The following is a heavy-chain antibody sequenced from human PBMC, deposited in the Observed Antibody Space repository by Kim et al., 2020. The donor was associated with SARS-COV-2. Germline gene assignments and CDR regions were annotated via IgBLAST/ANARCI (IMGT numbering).Heavy chain of an antibody. J-gene: IGHJ4*03. CDR1: GFTFSSYA. D-gene: IGHD1-26*01. CDR2: ISYDGSNK. CDR3: AREGIVGATLGYFGY. V-gene: IGHV3-30-3*01. Sequence: GGSLRLSCAASGFTFSSYAMHWVRQAPGKGLEWVAVISYDGSNKYYADSVKGRFTISRDNSKNTLYLQMNSLRAEDTAVYYCAREGIVGATLGYFGYWGQGALVTVSS.